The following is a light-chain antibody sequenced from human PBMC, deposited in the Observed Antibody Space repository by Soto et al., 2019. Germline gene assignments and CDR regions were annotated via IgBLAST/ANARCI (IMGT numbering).Light chain of an antibody. CDR2: GAS. V-gene: IGKV3-20*01. Sequence: EIVLTQSPGTLSLSPGERATLSCRDSQSVSSSYLAWYQQKPGQAPRLLIYGASSRATGIPDRFSGSGSGTDFTLTISRLEPEDFAVYYCQQYGSSPWTFGQGTKLEIK. CDR1: QSVSSSY. J-gene: IGKJ1*01. CDR3: QQYGSSPWT.